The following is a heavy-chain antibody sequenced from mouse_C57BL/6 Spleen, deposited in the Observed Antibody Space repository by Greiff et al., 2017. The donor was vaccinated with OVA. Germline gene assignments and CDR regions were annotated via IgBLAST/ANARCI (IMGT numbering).Heavy chain of an antibody. D-gene: IGHD1-1*01. CDR3: ARSITTVVSWYFDV. J-gene: IGHJ1*03. CDR2: IYPRSGNT. Sequence: VQLQESGAELARPGASVKLSCKASGYTFTSYGISWVKQRTGQGLEWIGEIYPRSGNTYYNEKLKGKATLTADKSSSTAYMELRSLTSEDSTVYFCARSITTVVSWYFDVWGTGTTVTVSS. CDR1: GYTFTSYG. V-gene: IGHV1-81*01.